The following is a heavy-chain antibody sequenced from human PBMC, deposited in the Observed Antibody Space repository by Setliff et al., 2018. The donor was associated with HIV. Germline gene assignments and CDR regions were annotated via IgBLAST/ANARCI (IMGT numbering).Heavy chain of an antibody. V-gene: IGHV3-33*08. D-gene: IGHD3-22*01. CDR1: GFTFSSTG. CDR2: IWSNGINK. CDR3: ARGYCDTSGCLRGGDVS. J-gene: IGHJ5*02. Sequence: GESLRLSCAASGFTFSSTGMHWVRQAPGKGLEWVAIIWSNGINKYYGDSVKGRFTISRDNSKNTLYLQMNSLRTEDTAVYYCARGYCDTSGCLRGGDVSWGQGTLVTVSS.